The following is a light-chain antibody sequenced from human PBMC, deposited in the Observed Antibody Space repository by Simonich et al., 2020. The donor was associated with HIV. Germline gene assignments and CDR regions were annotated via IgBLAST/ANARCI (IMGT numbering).Light chain of an antibody. CDR2: WAS. CDR3: QQYYSTPLT. Sequence: DIVMTQSPDSLAVSLGERATINCKSSQSVLYSSNNKNYLAWYQQKPGQPPKLLIYWASTRESGVPARFSGSGSGTDFTLTISSLQAEDVAVYYCQQYYSTPLTFGGGTKVEIE. V-gene: IGKV4-1*01. J-gene: IGKJ4*01. CDR1: QSVLYSSNNKNY.